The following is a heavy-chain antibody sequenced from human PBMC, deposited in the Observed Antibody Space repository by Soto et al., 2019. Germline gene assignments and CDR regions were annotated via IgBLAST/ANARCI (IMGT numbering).Heavy chain of an antibody. D-gene: IGHD3-16*02. CDR3: ARGAQYYDYIWGSYRGGSYFDY. CDR1: GFTFSSYS. V-gene: IGHV3-21*01. CDR2: ISSSSSYI. J-gene: IGHJ4*02. Sequence: GGSLRLSCAASGFTFSSYSMNWVRQAPGKGLEWVSSISSSSSYIYYADSVKGRFTISRDNAKNSLYLQMNSLRAEDTAVYYCARGAQYYDYIWGSYRGGSYFDYWGQGTLVTVSS.